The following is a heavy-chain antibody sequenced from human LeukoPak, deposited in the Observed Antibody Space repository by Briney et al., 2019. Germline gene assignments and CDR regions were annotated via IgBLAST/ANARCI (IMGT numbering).Heavy chain of an antibody. CDR1: GGTLRRYA. J-gene: IGHJ3*02. D-gene: IGHD3-22*01. CDR3: ASSQYYYDSSGYYYLAFDI. V-gene: IGHV1-69*13. CDR2: VIPFFGTA. Sequence: SVKVFCKGSGGTLRRYAISRVGQGPGQGVEGMGGVIPFFGTANYAQKFQGRVTITADESTSTAYMELSSLRSEDTAVYYCASSQYYYDSSGYYYLAFDIWGQGTMVTVSS.